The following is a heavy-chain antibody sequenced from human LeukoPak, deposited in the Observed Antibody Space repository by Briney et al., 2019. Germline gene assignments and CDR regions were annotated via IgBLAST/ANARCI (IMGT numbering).Heavy chain of an antibody. CDR3: ARLRPTWALEGYYYYGMDV. CDR1: GGSISSYY. D-gene: IGHD3-3*01. V-gene: IGHV4-59*08. CDR2: MYYRGSA. Sequence: PSETLSLTCTVSGGSISSYYWCWIWQPPGTGLEWIGYMYYRGSANHNPSLKGRVTISVDTSKNQFSLKLSSVTAADTAVYYCARLRPTWALEGYYYYGMDVWGQRTTVTVSS. J-gene: IGHJ6*02.